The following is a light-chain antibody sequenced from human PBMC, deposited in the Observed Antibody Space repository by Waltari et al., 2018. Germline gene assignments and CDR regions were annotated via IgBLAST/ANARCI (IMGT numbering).Light chain of an antibody. CDR3: QQYYSIPLT. Sequence: MTQAPDSLAGSFGERATNNRKVSPSVLYSSDNKNYLAWYQKKPGQPPKLLIYWASPRKSGVPDRFAGGWSGTDFPLTISRLQAEDVAVYYCQQYYSIPLTFGGGTKVEI. CDR2: WAS. CDR1: PSVLYSSDNKNY. V-gene: IGKV4-1*01. J-gene: IGKJ4*01.